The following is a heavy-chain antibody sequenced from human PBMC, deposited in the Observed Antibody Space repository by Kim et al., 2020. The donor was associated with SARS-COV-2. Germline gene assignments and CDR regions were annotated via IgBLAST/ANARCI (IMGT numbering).Heavy chain of an antibody. CDR3: TRVGAKSHFDY. Sequence: GESLKLSCAASGITFSGSAMHWVRQASGKGLEWVGRIKSKSNNYATAYAESVKGRFTISRDDSKNTAYLQMNSLKTEDTAVYYCTRVGAKSHFDYWGQGTLVTVSS. V-gene: IGHV3-73*01. J-gene: IGHJ4*02. CDR1: GITFSGSA. CDR2: IKSKSNNYAT. D-gene: IGHD1-26*01.